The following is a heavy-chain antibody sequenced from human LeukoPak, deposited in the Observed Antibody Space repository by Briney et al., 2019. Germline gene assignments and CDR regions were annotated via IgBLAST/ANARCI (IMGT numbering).Heavy chain of an antibody. CDR3: ARDLARGYSYGYHAFDL. CDR2: INAGNGNT. V-gene: IGHV1-18*01. CDR1: GYDFNSYG. D-gene: IGHD5-18*01. J-gene: IGHJ3*01. Sequence: ASVKVSCKASGYDFNSYGIGWVRQAPRQGHEWMGWINAGNGNTNYAQKVQGRVTMTTDTSTSTAYMELRSLRSVDTAVYFCARDLARGYSYGYHAFDLWGQGTMVTVFS.